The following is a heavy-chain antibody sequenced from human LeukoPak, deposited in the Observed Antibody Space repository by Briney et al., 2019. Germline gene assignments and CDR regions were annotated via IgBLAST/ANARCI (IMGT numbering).Heavy chain of an antibody. Sequence: SETLSLTCTVSGGSVSRYYWSWIRQPPGKGLEWIGYIYYSGSTSYNPSLKRRVTISVDTSKTQFSLKLSSVTAADTAVYYCARDSSPPYWGQGTLVTVSS. CDR1: GGSVSRYY. J-gene: IGHJ4*02. V-gene: IGHV4-59*02. CDR3: ARDSSPPY. CDR2: IYYSGST. D-gene: IGHD2-2*01.